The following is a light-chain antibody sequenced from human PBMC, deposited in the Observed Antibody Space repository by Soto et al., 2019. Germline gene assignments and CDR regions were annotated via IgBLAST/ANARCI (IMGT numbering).Light chain of an antibody. Sequence: EIVLTQSPGTLSLSPGEGATLSCRASQTISSGSLAWYQQKPGQPPRLLIYGASSRAAGIPDRFSGSGSGTDFSLTISRLEPEDFAVYYCQHYDGYPQTFGQGTRLEIK. J-gene: IGKJ5*01. V-gene: IGKV3-20*01. CDR2: GAS. CDR1: QTISSGS. CDR3: QHYDGYPQT.